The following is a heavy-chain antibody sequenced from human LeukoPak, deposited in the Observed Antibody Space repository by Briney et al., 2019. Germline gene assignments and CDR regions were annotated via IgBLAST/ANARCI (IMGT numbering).Heavy chain of an antibody. D-gene: IGHD3-22*01. J-gene: IGHJ6*02. Sequence: SQTLPLPCTVSGGSPSSGGYYWRWLRQHPGTRLERLGHIYYSGSTYNNPSLKSRVTISVDTSKNQFSLKLSSVTAADTAVYYCARGVYDSSGYSSYYYYGMDVWGQGTTVTVSS. CDR1: GGSPSSGGYY. V-gene: IGHV4-31*03. CDR2: IYYSGST. CDR3: ARGVYDSSGYSSYYYYGMDV.